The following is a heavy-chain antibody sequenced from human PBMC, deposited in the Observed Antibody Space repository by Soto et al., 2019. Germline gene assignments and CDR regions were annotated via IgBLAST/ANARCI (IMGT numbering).Heavy chain of an antibody. CDR3: ARVEGGGGHFDY. CDR2: MYHSGST. V-gene: IGHV4-30-2*01. CDR1: GGSISSGGYS. Sequence: PSETLSLTCAVSGGSISSGGYSWSWIRQPPGKGLEWIGYMYHSGSTYYNPSLKSRVTISIDTSKNQFSLKLSSVTAADTAVYYCARVEGGGGHFDYWGQGSLVTVSS. J-gene: IGHJ4*02. D-gene: IGHD2-15*01.